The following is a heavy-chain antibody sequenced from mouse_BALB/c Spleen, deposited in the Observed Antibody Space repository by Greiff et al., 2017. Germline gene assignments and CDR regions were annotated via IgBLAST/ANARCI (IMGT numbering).Heavy chain of an antibody. V-gene: IGHV1-4*02. J-gene: IGHJ2*01. D-gene: IGHD2-14*01. CDR2: INPSSGYT. CDR3: ARLGTSRYFDY. CDR1: GYTFTSYT. Sequence: QVQLQQSAAELARPGSSVKMSCKASGYTFTSYTMHWVKQRPGQGLEWIGYINPSSGYTEYTQKFKDKTTLTADKSSSTAYMQLSSLTSEDSAVYYCARLGTSRYFDYWGQGTTLTVSS.